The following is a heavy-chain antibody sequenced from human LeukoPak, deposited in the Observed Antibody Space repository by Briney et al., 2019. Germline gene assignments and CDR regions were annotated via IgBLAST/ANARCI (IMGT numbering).Heavy chain of an antibody. CDR1: GYTLTELS. Sequence: ASVKVSCKVSGYTLTELSMHWVRQAPGKGLEWMGGFDPEDGETIYAQKFQGRVTMTEDTSTDTAYMELSSLRSEDTAVYYCATLPGSTSPQTSGQQWTELQGARDQSSWGQGTLVTVSS. CDR3: ATLPGSTSPQTSGQQWTELQGARDQSS. V-gene: IGHV1-24*01. D-gene: IGHD2-2*01. CDR2: FDPEDGET. J-gene: IGHJ5*02.